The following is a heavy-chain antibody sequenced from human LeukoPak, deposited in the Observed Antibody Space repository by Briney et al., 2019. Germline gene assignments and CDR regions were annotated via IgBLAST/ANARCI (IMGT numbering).Heavy chain of an antibody. CDR1: GFTFSSYS. Sequence: GGSLRLSCAASGFTFSSYSMNWVRQAPGKGLEWVSYISSSSSTIYYADSVKGRFAISRDNAKNSLYLQMNGLRVEDTAIYYCARVYYASWSGQPLSQHWLDPWGQGTLVTVSS. J-gene: IGHJ5*02. V-gene: IGHV3-48*04. CDR3: ARVYYASWSGQPLSQHWLDP. CDR2: ISSSSSTI. D-gene: IGHD3-3*01.